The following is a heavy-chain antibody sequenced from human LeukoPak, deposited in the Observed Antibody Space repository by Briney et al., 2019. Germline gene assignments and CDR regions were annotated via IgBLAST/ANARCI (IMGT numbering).Heavy chain of an antibody. CDR3: AGGGSYLRYSFDY. V-gene: IGHV4-34*01. J-gene: IGHJ4*02. CDR1: GGSFSGYY. CDR2: INHSGST. D-gene: IGHD1-26*01. Sequence: PSETLSLTCAVYGGSFSGYYWSWIRQPPGKGLEWIGEINHSGSTNYNPSLKSRVTISVDTSKNQFSLKLSSVTAADTAVYYCAGGGSYLRYSFDYWGQGTLVTVSS.